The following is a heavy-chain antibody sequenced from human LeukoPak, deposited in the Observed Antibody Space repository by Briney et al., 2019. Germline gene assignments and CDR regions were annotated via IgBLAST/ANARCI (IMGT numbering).Heavy chain of an antibody. Sequence: SQTLSLTCVISGDSVSSNSVAWRWIRQSPSRGLEWLGRTYYRSKWYNDYAVSVKSRITINPDTSKNQFSLQLNSVTPEDTAVYYCARAMGLAAAGHRAFDFWGQGTLVTVSS. CDR2: TYYRSKWYN. CDR3: ARAMGLAAAGHRAFDF. V-gene: IGHV6-1*01. CDR1: GDSVSSNSVA. D-gene: IGHD6-13*01. J-gene: IGHJ4*02.